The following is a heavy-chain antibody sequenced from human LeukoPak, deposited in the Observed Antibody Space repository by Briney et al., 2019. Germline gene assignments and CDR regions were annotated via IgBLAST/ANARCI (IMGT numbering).Heavy chain of an antibody. CDR3: ATDQTLAARPLDY. V-gene: IGHV1-24*01. J-gene: IGHJ4*02. Sequence: GASVTVSCKVSGYTLTELSMHWVRQAPGKGLEWMGGFDPEDGETIYAQKFQGRVTMTEDTSTDTAYMELSSLRSEDTAVYYCATDQTLAARPLDYWGQGTLVTVSS. D-gene: IGHD6-6*01. CDR2: FDPEDGET. CDR1: GYTLTELS.